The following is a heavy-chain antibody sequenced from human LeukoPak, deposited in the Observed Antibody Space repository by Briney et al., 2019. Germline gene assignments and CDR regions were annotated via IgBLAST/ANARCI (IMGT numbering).Heavy chain of an antibody. CDR3: ARVQYGSWSYSVDY. CDR2: ISSSGSTI. CDR1: GFTFSSYE. V-gene: IGHV3-48*03. J-gene: IGHJ4*02. Sequence: PGGSLRLSCAASGFTFSSYEMNWVRQAPGKGLEWVSYISSSGSTIYYADSVKGRFTISRDNAKNTLYLQMNSLRAEDTAVYYCARVQYGSWSYSVDYWGQGTLVTVPS. D-gene: IGHD3-10*01.